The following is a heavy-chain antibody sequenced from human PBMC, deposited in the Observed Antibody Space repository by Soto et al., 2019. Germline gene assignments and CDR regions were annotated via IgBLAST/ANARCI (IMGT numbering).Heavy chain of an antibody. J-gene: IGHJ5*02. D-gene: IGHD3-10*01. V-gene: IGHV3-13*01. Sequence: EVQVVECGGGLVQPGGCLRLSCSASGFTFSSHDMHWVRQVPGEGLEWGSGVVSAGDRKYAASVQGRFTISRENVKKSFHLQMNSLTVGDAAVYYCVGGGVRGVSWKWFDTWVQGTLVTVSS. CDR2: VVSAGDR. CDR1: GFTFSSHD. CDR3: VGGGVRGVSWKWFDT.